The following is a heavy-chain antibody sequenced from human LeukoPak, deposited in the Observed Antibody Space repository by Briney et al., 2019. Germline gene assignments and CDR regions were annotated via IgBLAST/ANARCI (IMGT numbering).Heavy chain of an antibody. J-gene: IGHJ3*01. CDR1: GFTFSGYS. V-gene: IGHV3-43*01. D-gene: IGHD5-24*01. CDR2: IRWDGGST. Sequence: GGSLRLSCAASGFTFSGYSMNWVRQAPGKGLEWVSLIRWDGGSTYYADSVKGRFTISRDNSKNSLYLQMNSLRTEDTALYYCAKEGDGYHWGQGTMVTVSS. CDR3: AKEGDGYH.